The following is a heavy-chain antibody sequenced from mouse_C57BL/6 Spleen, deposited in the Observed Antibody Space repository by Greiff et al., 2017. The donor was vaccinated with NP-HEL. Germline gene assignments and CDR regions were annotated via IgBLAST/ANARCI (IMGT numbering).Heavy chain of an antibody. CDR1: GFTFSDYG. J-gene: IGHJ1*03. Sequence: EVKVVESGGGLVKPGGSLKLSCAASGFTFSDYGMHWVRQAPEKGLEWVAYISSGSSTIYYADTVKGRFTISRDNAKNTLFLQMTSLRSEDTAMYYCARPYYSNSYWYFDVWGTGTTVTVSS. CDR3: ARPYYSNSYWYFDV. D-gene: IGHD2-5*01. V-gene: IGHV5-17*01. CDR2: ISSGSSTI.